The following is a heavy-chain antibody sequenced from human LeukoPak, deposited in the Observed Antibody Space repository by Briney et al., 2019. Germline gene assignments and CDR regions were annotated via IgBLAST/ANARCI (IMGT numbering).Heavy chain of an antibody. CDR3: ASMYYDFWSGYSYYYYYYGMDV. Sequence: SETLSLTCTVSDDSIGNYYWSWIRQSPGKGLEWIGYIYFSGSTNYNPSLKRRVTISVDTSKNQFSLKLSSVTAADTAVYYCASMYYDFWSGYSYYYYYYGMDVWGQGTTVTVSS. J-gene: IGHJ6*02. D-gene: IGHD3-3*01. CDR2: IYFSGST. CDR1: DDSIGNYY. V-gene: IGHV4-59*12.